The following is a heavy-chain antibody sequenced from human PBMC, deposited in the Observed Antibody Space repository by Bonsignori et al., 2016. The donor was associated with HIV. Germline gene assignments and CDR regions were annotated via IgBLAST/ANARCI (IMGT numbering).Heavy chain of an antibody. CDR1: GDSISSDY. Sequence: GSLRLSCTVSGDSISSDYWGWIRQPPGKGLEWIGHISHSGFTNNNPSLKSRATISIDLSNNEFSLDLTSVTAADTAVYYCGRLGQPSGDFYTGGFYYMDVWGKGTTVTVSS. V-gene: IGHV4-59*01. J-gene: IGHJ6*03. CDR2: ISHSGFT. D-gene: IGHD2/OR15-2a*01. CDR3: GRLGQPSGDFYTGGFYYMDV.